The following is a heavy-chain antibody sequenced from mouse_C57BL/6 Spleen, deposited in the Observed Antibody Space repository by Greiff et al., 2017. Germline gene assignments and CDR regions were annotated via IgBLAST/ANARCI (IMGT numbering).Heavy chain of an antibody. J-gene: IGHJ1*03. CDR2: IDPEDGDT. D-gene: IGHD1-1*01. Sequence: VQLQQSGAELVKPGASVKLSCTASGFNIKDYYMHWVKQRTEQGLEWIGRIDPEDGDTKYAPKFQGKATITADTSSNTAYLQLSSLTSEDAAVYYCALITTVVATPCYFDVWGTGTTVTVSS. CDR1: GFNIKDYY. V-gene: IGHV14-2*01. CDR3: ALITTVVATPCYFDV.